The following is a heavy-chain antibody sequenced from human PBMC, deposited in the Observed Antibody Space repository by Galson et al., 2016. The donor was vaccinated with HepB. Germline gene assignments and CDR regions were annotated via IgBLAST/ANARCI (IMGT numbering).Heavy chain of an antibody. V-gene: IGHV3-23*01. Sequence: SLRLSCAASGFTFSSYPMSWVRQAPGKGLEWVSGISGSGGSTYYADSVKGRFTNSRDNSKNTLYLQMNSLRAEDTAVYYCAKDNSGRKVFTMVRELSSMDVWGQGTTVTVSS. CDR2: ISGSGGST. CDR1: GFTFSSYP. D-gene: IGHD3-10*01. J-gene: IGHJ6*02. CDR3: AKDNSGRKVFTMVRELSSMDV.